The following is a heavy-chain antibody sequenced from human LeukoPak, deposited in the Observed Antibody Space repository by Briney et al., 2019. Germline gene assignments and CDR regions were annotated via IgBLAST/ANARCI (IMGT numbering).Heavy chain of an antibody. J-gene: IGHJ5*02. CDR2: IIPIFGTA. CDR3: ASTFFVGSGHPNNWFDP. V-gene: IGHV1-69*13. D-gene: IGHD6-19*01. Sequence: SVMVSCKASGGTFSSYAISWVRQAPGQGLEWMGGIIPIFGTANYAQKFQGRVTITADESTSTAYMELSSLRSEDTAVYYCASTFFVGSGHPNNWFDPWGQGTLVTVSS. CDR1: GGTFSSYA.